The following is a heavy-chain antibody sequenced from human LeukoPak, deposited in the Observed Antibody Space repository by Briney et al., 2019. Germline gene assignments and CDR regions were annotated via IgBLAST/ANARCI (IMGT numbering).Heavy chain of an antibody. J-gene: IGHJ6*03. CDR2: MSYSGNT. Sequence: PSETLSLTCTVSGGSISSSSYYWGWIRQPPGKGLEWIGSMSYSGNTYYNPSLKSRVTISVDTSKNQFSLKLSSVTAADTAAYYCARRKGGYSYYYYYMDVWGKGTTVTVSS. V-gene: IGHV4-39*01. CDR3: ARRKGGYSYYYYYMDV. D-gene: IGHD4-23*01. CDR1: GGSISSSSYY.